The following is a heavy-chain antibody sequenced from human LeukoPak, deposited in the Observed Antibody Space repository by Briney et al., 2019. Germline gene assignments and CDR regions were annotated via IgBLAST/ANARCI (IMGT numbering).Heavy chain of an antibody. J-gene: IGHJ4*02. V-gene: IGHV5-51*01. CDR1: GYSFTSYW. CDR2: IYPGDSDT. D-gene: IGHD6-13*01. Sequence: GESLKISCKGSGYSFTSYWIGWVRQMPGKGLEWMGIIYPGDSDTRYSPSFQGQVTISADKSISTAYLQWSSLKASDTAMYYCARRIAGYSSSWFVGFDYWGQGTLVTVSS. CDR3: ARRIAGYSSSWFVGFDY.